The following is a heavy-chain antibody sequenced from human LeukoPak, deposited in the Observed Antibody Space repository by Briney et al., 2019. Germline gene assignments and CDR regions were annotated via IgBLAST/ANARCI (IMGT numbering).Heavy chain of an antibody. CDR2: IYHSGST. J-gene: IGHJ3*02. V-gene: IGHV4-30-2*01. D-gene: IGHD5-12*01. CDR3: AREDPTRHDAFDI. Sequence: SETLSLTCAVSGGSISSGGYSWSWIRQPPGKGLEWVGYIYHSGSTYYNPSLKSRVTISVDRSKNQFSLKLSSVTAADTAVYYCAREDPTRHDAFDIWGQGTMVTVSS. CDR1: GGSISSGGYS.